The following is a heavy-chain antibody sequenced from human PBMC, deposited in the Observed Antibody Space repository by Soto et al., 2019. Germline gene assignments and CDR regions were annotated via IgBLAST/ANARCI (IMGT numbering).Heavy chain of an antibody. V-gene: IGHV3-33*01. J-gene: IGHJ6*02. CDR3: ARDKKMATIKHYYGMDV. Sequence: GGSLRLSCAASGFTFSSYGMHWVRQAPGKXLEWVAVIRYDGSNKYYADSVKGRFTISRDNSKNTLYLQMNSLRAEDTAVYYCARDKKMATIKHYYGMDVWGQGTTVTVSS. CDR1: GFTFSSYG. D-gene: IGHD5-12*01. CDR2: IRYDGSNK.